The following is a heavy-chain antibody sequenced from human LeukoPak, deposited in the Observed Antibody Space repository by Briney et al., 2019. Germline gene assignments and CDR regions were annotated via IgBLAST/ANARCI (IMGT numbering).Heavy chain of an antibody. J-gene: IGHJ6*02. Sequence: ASVTVSCKASGYTFTGYYMHWVRQAPGQGLEWMGWINPNSGGTNYAQKFQGRVTMTRDTSISTAYMELSRLRSDDTAVYYCARDSSRTTGTTPYYGMDVWGQGTTVTVFS. V-gene: IGHV1-2*02. D-gene: IGHD1-1*01. CDR2: INPNSGGT. CDR1: GYTFTGYY. CDR3: ARDSSRTTGTTPYYGMDV.